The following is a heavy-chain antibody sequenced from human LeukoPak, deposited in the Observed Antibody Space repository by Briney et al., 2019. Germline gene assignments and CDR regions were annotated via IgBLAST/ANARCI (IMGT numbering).Heavy chain of an antibody. CDR2: IYYSGST. J-gene: IGHJ6*02. CDR3: ARDFALGGGYYYYGMDV. D-gene: IGHD3-10*01. V-gene: IGHV4-31*03. Sequence: SQTLSLTCTVSGGSISSGGYYWSWIRQHPGQGLEWIGYIYYSGSTYYNPSLKSRVTISVDTSKNQFSLKLSSVTAADTAVYYCARDFALGGGYYYYGMDVWGQGTTGTVSS. CDR1: GGSISSGGYY.